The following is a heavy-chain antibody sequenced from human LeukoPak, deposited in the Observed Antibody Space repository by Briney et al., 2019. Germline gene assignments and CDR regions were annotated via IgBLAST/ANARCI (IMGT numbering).Heavy chain of an antibody. CDR1: GFTFSSCG. CDR2: IGPTGTDR. J-gene: IGHJ4*02. Sequence: GGSLRLSCAASGFTFSSCGFNWVRQAPGKGLEWVSSIGPTGTDRYYADSVRGRFTISRDNAKNSMYLQMDSLRVEDTALYYCARGIRFLEWLSGFDYWGQGTLVTVSS. CDR3: ARGIRFLEWLSGFDY. V-gene: IGHV3-21*04. D-gene: IGHD3-3*01.